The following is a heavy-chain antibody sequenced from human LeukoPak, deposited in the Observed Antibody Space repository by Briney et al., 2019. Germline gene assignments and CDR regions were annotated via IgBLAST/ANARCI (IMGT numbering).Heavy chain of an antibody. V-gene: IGHV6-1*01. CDR3: TRNRLWANDI. J-gene: IGHJ3*02. Sequence: SQTLSLTCAISGDSVSSDSVTWNWIRQSPSRGLEWLGRTYYRSKWYNNYAKSVESRISINPGTSKNQFPLQLNSVTPEDTAVYYCTRNRLWANDIWGQGTLVTVSS. CDR1: GDSVSSDSVT. CDR2: TYYRSKWYN. D-gene: IGHD1-26*01.